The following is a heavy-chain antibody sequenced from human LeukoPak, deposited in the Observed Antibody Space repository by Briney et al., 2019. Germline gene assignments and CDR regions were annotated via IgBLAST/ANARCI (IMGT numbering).Heavy chain of an antibody. CDR2: IHYSGTT. Sequence: PSEPLSLTCNVSGVSIRGSNYYWGLIRQPPGKGLQWIGSIHYSGTTYYNPSLKSRVTISVDTSKNHFSLQLSSVSAADTAVYYCARTSSGPNWFDPWGQGTLVTVSS. CDR3: ARTSSGPNWFDP. D-gene: IGHD3-22*01. V-gene: IGHV4-39*02. CDR1: GVSIRGSNYY. J-gene: IGHJ5*02.